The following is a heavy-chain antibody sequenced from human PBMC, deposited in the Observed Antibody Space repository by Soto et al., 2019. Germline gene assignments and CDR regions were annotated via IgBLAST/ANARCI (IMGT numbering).Heavy chain of an antibody. CDR3: AREGRGYSYGYFDY. Sequence: SETLSLTCSVSGVSINDHYWSWVRQAPGKGLEWIGYLHHSGETNYSPSFKGRATTSVDTSKNQFSLKLSSVTAADTAVYYCAREGRGYSYGYFDYWGQGTLVTVSS. J-gene: IGHJ4*02. CDR1: GVSINDHY. V-gene: IGHV4-59*11. CDR2: LHHSGET. D-gene: IGHD5-18*01.